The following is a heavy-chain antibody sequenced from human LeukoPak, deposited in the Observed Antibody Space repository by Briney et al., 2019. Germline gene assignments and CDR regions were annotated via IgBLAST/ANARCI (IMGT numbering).Heavy chain of an antibody. CDR2: IIPIFGTA. D-gene: IGHD6-13*01. CDR3: ARGLSGYSSSWYSSPFDP. CDR1: GYTFTSYD. V-gene: IGHV1-69*13. J-gene: IGHJ5*02. Sequence: SVKVSCKASGYTFTSYDINWVRQAPGQGLEWMGGIIPIFGTANYAQKFQGRVTITADESTSTAYMELSSLRSEDTAVYYCARGLSGYSSSWYSSPFDPWGQGTLVTVSS.